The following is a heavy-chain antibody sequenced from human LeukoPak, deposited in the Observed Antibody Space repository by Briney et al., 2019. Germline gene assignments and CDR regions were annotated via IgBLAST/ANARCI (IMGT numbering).Heavy chain of an antibody. CDR3: AREYPASFDC. Sequence: HAGGSLRLSCAASGFTFSSYWMHWVRLLPGKGLVWVSRISNDGSNVRYADSVKGRFTISRDNAKNTLYLQMNSLTADDTAVYYCAREYPASFDCWGQGTLVTVSS. J-gene: IGHJ4*02. CDR1: GFTFSSYW. CDR2: ISNDGSNV. V-gene: IGHV3-74*01.